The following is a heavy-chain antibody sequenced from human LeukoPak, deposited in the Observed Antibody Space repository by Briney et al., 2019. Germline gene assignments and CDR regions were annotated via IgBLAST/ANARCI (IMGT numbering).Heavy chain of an antibody. CDR2: XXXGDSDS. D-gene: IGHD3-9*01. V-gene: IGHV5-51*01. J-gene: IGHJ2*01. CDR1: GYSFTSYW. CDR3: ARCILTGLPPCRYFDL. Sequence: GESLKISCKGSGYSFTSYWIGWVRQMPGEGLXXXXXXXXGDSDSRYSPSFQGQVTISADKSISTAYLQWSSLKASDTAMYYCARCILTGLPPCRYFDLWGRGTLVTVSS.